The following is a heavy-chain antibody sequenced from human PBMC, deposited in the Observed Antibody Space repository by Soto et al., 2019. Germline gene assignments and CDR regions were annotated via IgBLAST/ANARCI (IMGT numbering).Heavy chain of an antibody. J-gene: IGHJ4*02. CDR1: GFTFSSYA. V-gene: IGHV3-30-3*01. CDR2: ISYDGNNK. Sequence: QVQLVESGGGVEQTGRSLRLSCAASGFTFSSYAMHWVRQAPGRGLEWVATISYDGNNKYYADSVKGRFTISRDNSKNTVYLQMNSLRAEDTAVSYCARERLRLGELSLIGYFNYWGQGTLVTVSS. CDR3: ARERLRLGELSLIGYFNY. D-gene: IGHD3-16*02.